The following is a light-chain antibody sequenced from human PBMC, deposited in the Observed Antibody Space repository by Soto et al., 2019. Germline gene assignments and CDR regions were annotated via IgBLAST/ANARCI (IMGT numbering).Light chain of an antibody. CDR1: QSVSRSF. J-gene: IGKJ1*01. Sequence: EIVLTQCAGTLSVSPGERATLSCRASQSVSRSFLAWYQQKPGQAPRLLIYGASSRATGIPDRFSGSGSGPEFTLTISRLEPEDFAVYYCQQYGTSGTFGNGPKVDIK. V-gene: IGKV3-20*01. CDR2: GAS. CDR3: QQYGTSGT.